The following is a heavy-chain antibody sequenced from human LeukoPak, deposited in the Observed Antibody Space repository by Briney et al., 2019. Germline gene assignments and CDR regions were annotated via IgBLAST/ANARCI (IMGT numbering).Heavy chain of an antibody. CDR1: GFTFSSYA. CDR2: ISYDGSNK. J-gene: IGHJ4*02. Sequence: GRSLRLSCAASGFTFSSYAMHWVRQAPGKGLEWVAVISYDGSNKYYADSVKGRFTISRDNSKNTLYLQMNSLSAEDTAVYYCASPGYDSSGYFDYWGQGTLVTVSS. V-gene: IGHV3-30-3*01. D-gene: IGHD3-22*01. CDR3: ASPGYDSSGYFDY.